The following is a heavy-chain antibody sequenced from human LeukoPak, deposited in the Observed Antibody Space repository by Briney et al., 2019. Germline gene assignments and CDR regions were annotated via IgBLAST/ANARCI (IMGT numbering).Heavy chain of an antibody. V-gene: IGHV4-4*02. D-gene: IGHD4-17*01. J-gene: IGHJ4*02. Sequence: PSETLSLTCAVYGGSFSSDNWWSWVRQPPGKGLEWIGEIHHRRSTNYNPSLKSRVTISVDKSKNQFSLKLSSLTAADTAVYYCARNGYYSVEYWGQGTLVTVSS. CDR3: ARNGYYSVEY. CDR1: GGSFSSDNW. CDR2: IHHRRST.